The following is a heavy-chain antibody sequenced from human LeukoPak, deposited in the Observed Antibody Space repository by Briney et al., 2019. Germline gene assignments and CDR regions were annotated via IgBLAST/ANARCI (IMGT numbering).Heavy chain of an antibody. D-gene: IGHD6-19*01. Sequence: PGGSLRLSCAASGFTFSSYWMSWVRQAPGKGLEWVANIKQDGSEKYYVDSVKGRFTISRDNAKNSLYLQMNSLRAEDTAVYYCARVPLQQWLVPEKYYFDYWGQGTLVTVSS. V-gene: IGHV3-7*01. CDR1: GFTFSSYW. CDR2: IKQDGSEK. J-gene: IGHJ4*02. CDR3: ARVPLQQWLVPEKYYFDY.